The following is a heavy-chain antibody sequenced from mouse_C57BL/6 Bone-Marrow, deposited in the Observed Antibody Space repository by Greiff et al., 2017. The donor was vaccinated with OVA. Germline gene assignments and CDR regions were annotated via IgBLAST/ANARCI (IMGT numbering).Heavy chain of an antibody. Sequence: VKLQESGPGLVQPSQSLSITCTVSGFSLTSYGVHWVRQSPGKGLEWLGVIWRGGSTDYNAAFMSRLSITKDNSKSQVFFKMNSLQADDTAIYDCAKNEGSYYAMDYWGQGTSVTVSA. V-gene: IGHV2-5*01. CDR3: AKNEGSYYAMDY. CDR1: GFSLTSYG. CDR2: IWRGGST. J-gene: IGHJ4*01.